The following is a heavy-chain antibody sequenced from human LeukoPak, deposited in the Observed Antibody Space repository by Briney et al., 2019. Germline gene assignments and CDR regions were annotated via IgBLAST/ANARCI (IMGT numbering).Heavy chain of an antibody. Sequence: PGGSLRLSCAASGFTFNSYSMNWVRQAPGKGLEWVSYISSSSSTIYYADSVKGRFTISRDNAKNSLHLQMDSLRAEDTAVYYCASLNWGSGDYWGQGTLVTVSS. CDR2: ISSSSSTI. CDR1: GFTFNSYS. D-gene: IGHD7-27*01. J-gene: IGHJ4*02. V-gene: IGHV3-48*01. CDR3: ASLNWGSGDY.